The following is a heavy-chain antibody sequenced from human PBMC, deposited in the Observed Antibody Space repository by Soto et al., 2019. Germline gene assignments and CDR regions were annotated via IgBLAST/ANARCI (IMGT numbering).Heavy chain of an antibody. CDR1: GYTFSTYT. J-gene: IGHJ3*02. Sequence: QVQLVQSGAEVKKPGASVKVSCKASGYTFSTYTMHWVRQAPGQRFEWMGWVNAGNGDTRYSQKFQGRVTITRATFATTGYMELSSLTSEDTAVYYCARASSHHDGFDMWGQGTKVTVSS. CDR2: VNAGNGDT. V-gene: IGHV1-3*01. CDR3: ARASSHHDGFDM.